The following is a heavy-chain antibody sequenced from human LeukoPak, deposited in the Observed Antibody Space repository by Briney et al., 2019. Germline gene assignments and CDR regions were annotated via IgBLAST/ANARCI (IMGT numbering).Heavy chain of an antibody. Sequence: ESGPTLVYPTQTLTLTCTFSGFSLSTSGMRVGWIRQPPGKALEWLARIDWDDDKFYSTSLKTRLTISKDTSKNQVVLTLTNVDPVDTATYFCARIASGTNFDYWGQGTLVTVSS. CDR3: ARIASGTNFDY. D-gene: IGHD1-1*01. CDR2: IDWDDDK. J-gene: IGHJ4*02. V-gene: IGHV2-70*04. CDR1: GFSLSTSGMR.